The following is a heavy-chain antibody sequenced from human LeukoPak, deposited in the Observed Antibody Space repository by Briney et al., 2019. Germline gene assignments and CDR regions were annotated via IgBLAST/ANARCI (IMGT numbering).Heavy chain of an antibody. V-gene: IGHV4-38-2*01. D-gene: IGHD2-2*01. J-gene: IGHJ3*02. CDR1: GYSISSGYY. CDR3: ARQRHIVAVPGSFDI. Sequence: SETLCLTCAVSGYSISSGYYWGWVRQPPGKGLEWIGNIYHSGTTYYNPSLKSRVTISVDTSKNQFSLKLTSVTAADTAVYYCARQRHIVAVPGSFDIWGQGTMVTVSS. CDR2: IYHSGTT.